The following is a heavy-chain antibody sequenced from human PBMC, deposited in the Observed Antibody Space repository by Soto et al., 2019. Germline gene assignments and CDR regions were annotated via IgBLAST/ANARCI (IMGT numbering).Heavy chain of an antibody. CDR2: TYYRSKWFN. J-gene: IGHJ4*02. Sequence: QVQLQQSGPGLVKPSQTLSLTCAISGDSVSSYSAAWNWIRQSPSRGLEWLGRTYYRSKWFNDYAVAVKSRITINPDTSKNQFSLXXXXXXXXXXAXXXXXXXXXXTSATCLNDNWGQGTLVTVSS. D-gene: IGHD2-2*01. CDR3: XXXXXXTSATCLNDN. V-gene: IGHV6-1*01. CDR1: GDSVSSYSAA.